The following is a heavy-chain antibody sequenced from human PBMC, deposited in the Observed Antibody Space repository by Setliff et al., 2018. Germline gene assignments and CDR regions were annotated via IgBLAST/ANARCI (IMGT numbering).Heavy chain of an antibody. Sequence: PGGSLRLSCAASGFTFSSYWMSWVRQAPGKGLEWVANIKQDGSEKYYVDSVKGRFTISSDNAKNSLYLQMNSLRAEDTAVYYCARDGTHYYGAGTHHYWGQGTLVTVSS. CDR1: GFTFSSYW. CDR2: IKQDGSEK. D-gene: IGHD3-10*01. V-gene: IGHV3-7*01. CDR3: ARDGTHYYGAGTHHY. J-gene: IGHJ4*02.